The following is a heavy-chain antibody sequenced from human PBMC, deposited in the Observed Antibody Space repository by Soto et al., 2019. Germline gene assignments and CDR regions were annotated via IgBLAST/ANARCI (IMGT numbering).Heavy chain of an antibody. Sequence: GGFLRLSCAASGFTVSSNYMSWVRQAPGKGLEWVSVIYSGGSTYYADSVKGRFTISRDNSKNTLYLQMNSLRAEDTAVYYCARDGRGSGYECSDYWGQGTLVTVSS. CDR3: ARDGRGSGYECSDY. D-gene: IGHD5-12*01. CDR2: IYSGGST. V-gene: IGHV3-66*01. J-gene: IGHJ4*02. CDR1: GFTVSSNY.